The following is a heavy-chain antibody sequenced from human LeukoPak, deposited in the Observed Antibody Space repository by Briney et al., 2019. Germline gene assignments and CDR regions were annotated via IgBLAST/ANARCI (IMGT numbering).Heavy chain of an antibody. Sequence: WGSLRLSCAASGFTFSNSWMYWVRQTPDKGLVWVSRIKYDGSSTVYADSVKGRFTISRDNAKNTLDLQMNSLRAEDTAVYYCARGGPYSSSSLDYWGQGTLVTVSS. D-gene: IGHD6-6*01. J-gene: IGHJ4*02. CDR2: IKYDGSST. CDR3: ARGGPYSSSSLDY. CDR1: GFTFSNSW. V-gene: IGHV3-74*01.